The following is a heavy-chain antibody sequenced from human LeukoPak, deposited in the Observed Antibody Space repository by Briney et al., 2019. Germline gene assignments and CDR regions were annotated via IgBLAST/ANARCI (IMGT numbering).Heavy chain of an antibody. D-gene: IGHD1-26*01. J-gene: IGHJ6*04. CDR3: ARDPRGERELYYYYGMDV. CDR1: GFTFSSYS. V-gene: IGHV3-21*01. Sequence: GGSLRPSCAASGFTFSSYSMNWVRQAPGKGLEWVSSISSSSSYIYYADSVKGRFTISRDNAKNSLYLQMNSLRAEDTAVYYCARDPRGERELYYYYGMDVWGKGTTVTVSS. CDR2: ISSSSSYI.